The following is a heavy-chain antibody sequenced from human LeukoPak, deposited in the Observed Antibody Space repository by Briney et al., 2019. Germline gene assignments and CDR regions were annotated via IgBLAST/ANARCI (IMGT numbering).Heavy chain of an antibody. J-gene: IGHJ4*02. D-gene: IGHD3-9*01. CDR1: GFTFSIYW. Sequence: GSLRLSCAVSGFTFSIYWMSWVRQAPGKGLEWIGSIYYSGSTYYNPSLKSRVTISVDTSKNRFSLKLSSVTAADTAVYYCARERYYDILTGYYHDFDYWGQGTLVTVSS. V-gene: IGHV4-39*07. CDR3: ARERYYDILTGYYHDFDY. CDR2: IYYSGST.